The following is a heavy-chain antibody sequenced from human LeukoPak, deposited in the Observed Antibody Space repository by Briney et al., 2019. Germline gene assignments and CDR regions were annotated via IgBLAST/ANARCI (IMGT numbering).Heavy chain of an antibody. Sequence: KTSETLSLTCTVSGDSLSSHYWSWIRQPPGKGLEWIGYIYGSGSTHYDPSLRSRVTISEDTSKNQFSLKLTSVTAADTAVYYCARNVGWYSHDSWGQGTLVTVSS. CDR2: IYGSGST. V-gene: IGHV4-59*08. CDR3: ARNVGWYSHDS. D-gene: IGHD6-19*01. CDR1: GDSLSSHY. J-gene: IGHJ4*02.